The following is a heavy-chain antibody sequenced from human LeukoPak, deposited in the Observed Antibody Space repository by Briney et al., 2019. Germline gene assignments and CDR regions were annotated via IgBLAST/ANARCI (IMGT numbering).Heavy chain of an antibody. CDR3: ARRNSVTQGLDN. V-gene: IGHV3-72*01. CDR1: GFTFIDHY. J-gene: IGHJ4*02. Sequence: PGGSLRLSCAASGFTFIDHYMDWVRQAPGKGLEWICRIRNKANSYTTEYAASVKGRFTVSRDDSKNSLFLQMNSLESEDTAVYYCARRNSVTQGLDNWGQGTLVTVSS. CDR2: IRNKANSYTT. D-gene: IGHD5/OR15-5a*01.